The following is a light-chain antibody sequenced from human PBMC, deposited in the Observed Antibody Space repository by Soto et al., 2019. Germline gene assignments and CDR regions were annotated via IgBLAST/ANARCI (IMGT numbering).Light chain of an antibody. CDR2: GAS. CDR3: QQYKT. CDR1: QSVSSN. Sequence: EIVMTQSPATLSVSRGERATLSCRASQSVSSNLAWYQQKPGQAPRLLIYGASTRATGIPARFSGSGSGTEFTLTISSLQSEDFAVYYCQQYKTFGQGTKVDIK. J-gene: IGKJ1*01. V-gene: IGKV3-15*01.